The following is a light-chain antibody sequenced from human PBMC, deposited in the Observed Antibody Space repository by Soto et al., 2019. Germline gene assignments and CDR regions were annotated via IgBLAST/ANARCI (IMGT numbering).Light chain of an antibody. Sequence: QSVLTQPASVSGSPGQSITISCTGTSSDVGGYNYVSWYQQHPGKAPKLMIYGVINRPSGVSNRFSGSKSGNSASLTISGLQAEDEADYYCSSYTSSSPYVVFGGGTKLTVL. CDR3: SSYTSSSPYVV. CDR1: SSDVGGYNY. CDR2: GVI. J-gene: IGLJ2*01. V-gene: IGLV2-14*03.